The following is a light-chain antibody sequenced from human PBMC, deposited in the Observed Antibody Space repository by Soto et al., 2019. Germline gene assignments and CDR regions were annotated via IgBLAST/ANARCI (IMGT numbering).Light chain of an antibody. CDR1: QRIDPW. V-gene: IGKV1-5*03. CDR3: QQYDGDSTWT. CDR2: KTS. Sequence: DVQMTQSPSTLSASIGDRVTITCRASQRIDPWLAWFQQQPGKAPKVLIYKTSTLQSGVPSRFSASGSGIEFTLTISSLQPDDFATYYCQQYDGDSTWTFGHGTKVDI. J-gene: IGKJ1*01.